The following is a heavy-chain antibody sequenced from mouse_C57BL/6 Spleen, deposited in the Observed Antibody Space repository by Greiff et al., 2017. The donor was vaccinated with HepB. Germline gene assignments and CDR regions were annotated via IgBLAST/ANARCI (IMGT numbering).Heavy chain of an antibody. J-gene: IGHJ2*01. CDR1: GFTFSSYA. D-gene: IGHD1-1*01. CDR2: ISDGGSYT. Sequence: EVQLVESGGGLVKPGGSLKLSCAASGFTFSSYAMSWVRQTPEKRLEWVATISDGGSYTYYPDNVKGRFTITRDNAKNNLYLQMSHLKSEDTAMYYCARDEGTTVHFGCWGQGTTLTVSS. CDR3: ARDEGTTVHFGC. V-gene: IGHV5-4*01.